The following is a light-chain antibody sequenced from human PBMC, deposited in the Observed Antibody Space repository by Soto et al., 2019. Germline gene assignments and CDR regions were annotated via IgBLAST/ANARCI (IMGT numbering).Light chain of an antibody. CDR1: QSVSSN. V-gene: IGKV3-15*01. CDR2: GAS. J-gene: IGKJ1*01. CDR3: QQYGNSPQT. Sequence: EILMTESPATLSVSPGERATLSCRASQSVSSNLAWYQQKPGQAPRLLIYGASTRATGIPARFSGSGSGTDFTLTISRLEPEDFAVYYCQQYGNSPQTFGQGTKVDIK.